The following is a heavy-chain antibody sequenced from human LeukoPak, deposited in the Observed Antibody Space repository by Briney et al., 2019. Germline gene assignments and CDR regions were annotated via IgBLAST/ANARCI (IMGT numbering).Heavy chain of an antibody. Sequence: GGSLRLSCAASGFTFSSYAMSWVRQAPGKGLVWVSAISGSGGSTYYADSVKGRFTISRDNSKNTLYLQMNSLRAEDTAVYYCAKDHAAGYCSGVYYWGQGTLVTVSS. D-gene: IGHD2-15*01. J-gene: IGHJ4*02. V-gene: IGHV3-23*01. CDR3: AKDHAAGYCSGVYY. CDR2: ISGSGGST. CDR1: GFTFSSYA.